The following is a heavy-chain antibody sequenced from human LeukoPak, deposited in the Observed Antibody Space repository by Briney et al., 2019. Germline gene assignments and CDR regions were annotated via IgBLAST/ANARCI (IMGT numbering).Heavy chain of an antibody. J-gene: IGHJ5*02. V-gene: IGHV3-21*01. Sequence: GGSLRLSCAASGFTFSSYSMNWVRQPPGKGLEWVSAISSSSSYIYYADSVKGRFTISRDNAKNSLYLQMNSLRAEDTAVYYCARDLAVAGTLDWFDPWGQGTLVTVSS. CDR1: GFTFSSYS. CDR3: ARDLAVAGTLDWFDP. CDR2: ISSSSSYI. D-gene: IGHD6-19*01.